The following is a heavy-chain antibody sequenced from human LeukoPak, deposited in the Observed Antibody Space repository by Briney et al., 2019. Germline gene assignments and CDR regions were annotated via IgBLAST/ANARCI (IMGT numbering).Heavy chain of an antibody. CDR3: AKDRDYYDSSGYQPIGY. CDR1: GXTFNNYA. D-gene: IGHD3-22*01. CDR2: NSGSGGST. V-gene: IGHV3-23*01. Sequence: GGSLRLSCAASGXTFNNYAMDWVRQAPGKGLEWVLANSGSGGSTYYADSVKGRFTISRDNSRNTLYLQMNSLRAEDTAVYYCAKDRDYYDSSGYQPIGYWGQGTLVTVSS. J-gene: IGHJ4*02.